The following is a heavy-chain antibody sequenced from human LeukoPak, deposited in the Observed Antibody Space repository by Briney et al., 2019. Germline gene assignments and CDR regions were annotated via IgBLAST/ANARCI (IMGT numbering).Heavy chain of an antibody. V-gene: IGHV1-8*01. CDR2: MNPNSGNT. CDR3: ARGVRCSGGSCYAMNWFDP. Sequence: GASVKVSCKASGYTFTSSDINWVRQATGQGLEWMGWMNPNSGNTGYAQKFQGRVTMTRNTSISTAYMELSSLRSEDTAVYYCARGVRCSGGSCYAMNWFDPWGQGTLVTVSS. J-gene: IGHJ5*02. CDR1: GYTFTSSD. D-gene: IGHD2-15*01.